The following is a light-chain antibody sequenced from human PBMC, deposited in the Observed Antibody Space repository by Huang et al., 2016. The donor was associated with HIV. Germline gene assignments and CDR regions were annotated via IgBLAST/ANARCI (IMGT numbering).Light chain of an antibody. Sequence: EIVLTQSPGTLSLSPGERATLSCRASQSVRGNYLAWYQQKPGQAPRLLIYGASSSGTGIPDRFSGRGSGTDFTLTISRLEPEDFAVYFCQQYGSPYTFGQGTKLEIK. J-gene: IGKJ2*01. CDR3: QQYGSPYT. V-gene: IGKV3-20*01. CDR1: QSVRGNY. CDR2: GAS.